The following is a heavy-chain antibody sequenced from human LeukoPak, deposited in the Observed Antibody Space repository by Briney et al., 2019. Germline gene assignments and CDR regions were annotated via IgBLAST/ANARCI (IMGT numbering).Heavy chain of an antibody. CDR2: ISYDGSNK. D-gene: IGHD3-10*01. CDR1: GFTFSSYA. J-gene: IGHJ4*02. CDR3: ARDRGYYYGSGSSIDY. Sequence: GRSLRLSCAASGFTFSSYAMHWVRQAPGKGLEWVAVISYDGSNKYYADSVKGRFTISRDNSKNTLYLQMNSLRAEDTAVYYCARDRGYYYGSGSSIDYWGQGTLVTVSS. V-gene: IGHV3-30-3*01.